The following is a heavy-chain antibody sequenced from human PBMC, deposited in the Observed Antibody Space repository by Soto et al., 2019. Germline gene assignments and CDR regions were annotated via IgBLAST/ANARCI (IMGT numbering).Heavy chain of an antibody. CDR2: IYYSGST. Sequence: PSETLSLTCTVSGGSISSYYWSWIRQPPGKGLEWIGYIYYSGSTNYNPSLKSRVTISVDTSKNQFSLKLSSVTAADTAVYYCARAEGRITIFGVVIISYDYWGQGTLVTVSS. CDR1: GGSISSYY. J-gene: IGHJ4*02. D-gene: IGHD3-3*01. CDR3: ARAEGRITIFGVVIISYDY. V-gene: IGHV4-59*01.